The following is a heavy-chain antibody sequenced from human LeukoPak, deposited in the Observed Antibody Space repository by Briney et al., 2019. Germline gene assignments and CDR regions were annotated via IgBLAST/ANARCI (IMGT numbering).Heavy chain of an antibody. CDR3: ARDSGTGYFTY. CDR2: ISSSSSYI. V-gene: IGHV3-21*01. CDR1: GFTFSSYS. J-gene: IGHJ4*02. D-gene: IGHD3/OR15-3a*01. Sequence: GGSLRLSCAASGFTFSSYSMNWVRQAPGKGLEWVSSISSSSSYIYYADSVKGRFTISRDNAKNSLYLQMNSLRAEDTAVYYCARDSGTGYFTYWGQGTLVTVSS.